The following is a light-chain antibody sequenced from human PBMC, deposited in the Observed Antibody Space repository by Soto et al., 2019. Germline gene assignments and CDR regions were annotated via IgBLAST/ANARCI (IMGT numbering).Light chain of an antibody. Sequence: DIQMTQSPSSLSASVGDRVTITCRASQSISSYLNWYQQKPGKAPKLLIYAASSLQSGVPSRFSGSGSETDFTLTISSLQPEDFATYYCHHSYSTPLTFGGGTKVEIK. CDR2: AAS. CDR3: HHSYSTPLT. V-gene: IGKV1-39*01. CDR1: QSISSY. J-gene: IGKJ4*01.